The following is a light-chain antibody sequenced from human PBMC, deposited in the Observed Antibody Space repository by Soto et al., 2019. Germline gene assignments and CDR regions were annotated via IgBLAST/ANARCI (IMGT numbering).Light chain of an antibody. CDR2: KAS. J-gene: IGKJ1*01. Sequence: DIQMTQSPSTLSASVGDRVTITCRASQSVSRWLAWYQQKPGKAPKLLIYKASTLESGVPSRFSGSGSGTEVTLAISSLQPDDSATDYCQQYNDNWTFGQGTKVEIK. CDR3: QQYNDNWT. V-gene: IGKV1-5*03. CDR1: QSVSRW.